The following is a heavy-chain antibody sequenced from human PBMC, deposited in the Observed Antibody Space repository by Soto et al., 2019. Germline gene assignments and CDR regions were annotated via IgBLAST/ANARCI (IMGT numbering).Heavy chain of an antibody. CDR1: GFTVSSSY. CDR3: ARGYWRLGESYYFDY. D-gene: IGHD3-16*01. Sequence: EVQLVESGGGLIQPGGSLRLSCETSGFTVSSSYMSWVRQAPGMGLEWVSVILTGGDTHYADSVKGRFTVSRDNSQNTVYLHMNNLRGEDTATYYCARGYWRLGESYYFDYWGQGTLVTVSS. V-gene: IGHV3-53*01. CDR2: ILTGGDT. J-gene: IGHJ4*02.